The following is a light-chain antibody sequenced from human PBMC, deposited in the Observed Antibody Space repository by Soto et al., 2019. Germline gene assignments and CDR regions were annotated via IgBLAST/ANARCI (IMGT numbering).Light chain of an antibody. CDR2: DVI. CDR3: CSYAGGYGHWV. CDR1: SRDVGSYNY. V-gene: IGLV2-11*01. J-gene: IGLJ3*02. Sequence: QSALTQPRSVSGSPGQSVTISCTGSSRDVGSYNYVSWYQQHPGKAPKLMIYDVITRPSGVPDRFSGSKSGNTASLTISGLQSEDDADYYCCSYAGGYGHWVFGGGTKLTVL.